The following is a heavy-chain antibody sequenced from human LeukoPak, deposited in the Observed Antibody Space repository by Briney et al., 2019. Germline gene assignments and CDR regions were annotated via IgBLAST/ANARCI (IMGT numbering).Heavy chain of an antibody. CDR1: GFTFSSYA. Sequence: GGSLRLSCAASGFTFSSYAMTWVRQAPGKGLEWISAISGSAYSTSYADSVKGRFTISRDNSKNTLYLQMNSLRAEDTAIYYCARNTSGFKLGDAFDIWGQGTMVTVSS. CDR2: ISGSAYST. V-gene: IGHV3-23*01. J-gene: IGHJ3*02. D-gene: IGHD3-22*01. CDR3: ARNTSGFKLGDAFDI.